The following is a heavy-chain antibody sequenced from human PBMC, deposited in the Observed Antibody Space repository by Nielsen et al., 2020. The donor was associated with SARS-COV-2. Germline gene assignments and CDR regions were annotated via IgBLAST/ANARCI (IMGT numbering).Heavy chain of an antibody. D-gene: IGHD6-19*01. CDR1: GYTFTSYG. V-gene: IGHV1-18*04. CDR3: ARDGVLRQWLSPEYFQH. J-gene: IGHJ1*01. CDR2: ISAYNGNT. Sequence: ASVKVFCKASGYTFTSYGISWVRQAPGQGLEWMGWISAYNGNTNYAQKLQGRVTMTTDTSTSTAYMELRSLRSDDTAVYYCARDGVLRQWLSPEYFQHWGQGTLVTVSS.